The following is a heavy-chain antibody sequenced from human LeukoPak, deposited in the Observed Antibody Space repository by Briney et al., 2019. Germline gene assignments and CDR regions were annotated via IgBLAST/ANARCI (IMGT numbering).Heavy chain of an antibody. CDR2: IYYSGST. CDR3: ARQSSGCYDY. Sequence: SETLSLTCTVSGGSLSSDYWSWIRQPPGKGLEWIGYIYYSGSTNYNPSLKSRVTISIDTSKNQFFPKLSSVTAADTAVYYCARQSSGCYDYWGQGTLVTVSS. V-gene: IGHV4-59*08. D-gene: IGHD6-19*01. CDR1: GGSLSSDY. J-gene: IGHJ4*02.